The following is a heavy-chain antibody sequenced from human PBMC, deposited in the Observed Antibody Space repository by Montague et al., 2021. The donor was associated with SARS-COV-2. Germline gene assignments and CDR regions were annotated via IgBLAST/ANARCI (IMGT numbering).Heavy chain of an antibody. CDR1: GDSVSSNIAT. D-gene: IGHD2-21*02. CDR3: ARAYCGGDCYFYWYFDL. Sequence: CAISGDSVSSNIATWNWIRQSPSRGLEWLGRTYYRSKWYNDYAVSVKSRVIINPDTSNNRISLQLSSVTPEDTAVYYCARAYCGGDCYFYWYFDLWGRGTLSLSPQ. J-gene: IGHJ2*01. V-gene: IGHV6-1*01. CDR2: TYYRSKWYN.